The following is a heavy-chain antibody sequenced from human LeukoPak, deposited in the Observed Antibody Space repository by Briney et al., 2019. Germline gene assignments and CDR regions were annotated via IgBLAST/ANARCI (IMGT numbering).Heavy chain of an antibody. Sequence: GGSLRLSCAASGFTFSNYWMHWVRQAPGKGLVWVSRINTDGSGTIYADSVKGRFTISRDNAKNTLYLQMNSLRAEDTAVYYCARPPLHGCSSNNCYSWFDPWGQETLVTVSS. J-gene: IGHJ5*02. CDR2: INTDGSGT. CDR1: GFTFSNYW. D-gene: IGHD2-2*01. CDR3: ARPPLHGCSSNNCYSWFDP. V-gene: IGHV3-74*01.